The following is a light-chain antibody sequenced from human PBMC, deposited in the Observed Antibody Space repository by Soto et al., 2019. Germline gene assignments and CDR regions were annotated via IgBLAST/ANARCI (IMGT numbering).Light chain of an antibody. J-gene: IGLJ3*02. CDR1: SSDIGSYNY. V-gene: IGLV2-14*01. Sequence: QSALTQPASVSGSPGQSITISCTGTSSDIGSYNYVSWYQQHPGKAPKLIIYEVTDRPSGVSNRFSGSKSGNTASLTISGLQPEDEANYYCISYTSGSTLFGGGTKVTVL. CDR3: ISYTSGSTL. CDR2: EVT.